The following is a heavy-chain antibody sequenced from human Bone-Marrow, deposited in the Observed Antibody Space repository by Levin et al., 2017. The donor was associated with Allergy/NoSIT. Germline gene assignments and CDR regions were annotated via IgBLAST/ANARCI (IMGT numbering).Heavy chain of an antibody. Sequence: SLKISCEASGFTFNDYAMHWVRQAPGKGLEWVSGISWGSGIIAYADSVKGRFTISRDNVKNSLYLQMNSLRTEDTALYYCVKDKYTYGPMFDFWGQGTLVTVSS. J-gene: IGHJ4*02. CDR3: VKDKYTYGPMFDF. D-gene: IGHD5-18*01. CDR2: ISWGSGII. CDR1: GFTFNDYA. V-gene: IGHV3-9*01.